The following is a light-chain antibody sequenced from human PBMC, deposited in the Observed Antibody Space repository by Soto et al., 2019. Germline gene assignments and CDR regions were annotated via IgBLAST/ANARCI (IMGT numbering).Light chain of an antibody. V-gene: IGKV1-39*01. CDR2: AAS. J-gene: IGKJ1*01. CDR3: QQYYSYPRT. Sequence: DIQMTQSPSSLSASVGDRVTITCRASQSINKYLNWYQQKPGKAPKLLIYAASTLQSGVPSRFSGSGSGTDFTLTISCLQSEDFATYYCQQYYSYPRTFGQGTKVDIK. CDR1: QSINKY.